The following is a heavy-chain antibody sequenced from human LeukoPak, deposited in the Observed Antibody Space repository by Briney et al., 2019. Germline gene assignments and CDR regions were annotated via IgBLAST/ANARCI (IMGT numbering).Heavy chain of an antibody. D-gene: IGHD6-13*01. Sequence: SLRLSCAPSGFMFNDYALHWVRQAPGKGLEGVSSISWNSGNMYYVDSVKGRFTISRDNAKNSLSLQMNSLKPEDTALYYCAKGPGLGAGKRYLDLWGRGTLVIVSS. J-gene: IGHJ2*01. V-gene: IGHV3-9*01. CDR2: ISWNSGNM. CDR1: GFMFNDYA. CDR3: AKGPGLGAGKRYLDL.